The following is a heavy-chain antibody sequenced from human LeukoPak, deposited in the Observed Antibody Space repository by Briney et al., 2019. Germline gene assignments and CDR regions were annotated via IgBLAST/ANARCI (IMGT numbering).Heavy chain of an antibody. CDR3: ARVDPDSSSTLEVFDY. Sequence: SETLSLTCAVSGGSISSSNWWSWVRQPPGKGLEWIGEIYHSGSTNYNPSLKSRVTISVDKSKNQFSLKLSSVTAADMAVYYCARVDPDSSSTLEVFDYWGQGTLVTVSS. D-gene: IGHD6-6*01. V-gene: IGHV4-4*02. CDR1: GGSISSSNW. CDR2: IYHSGST. J-gene: IGHJ4*02.